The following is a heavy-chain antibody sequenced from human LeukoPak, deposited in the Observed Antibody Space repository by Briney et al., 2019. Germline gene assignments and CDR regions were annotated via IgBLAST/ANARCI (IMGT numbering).Heavy chain of an antibody. CDR1: GFTVSSNY. CDR3: ARAQSDSSGYYYVGDY. J-gene: IGHJ4*02. Sequence: GGSLRLSCAASGFTVSSNYMSWVRQAPGKGLEWVSVIYSGGSTYYADSVKGRFTISRHNSKNTLYLQMNSLRAEDTAVYYCARAQSDSSGYYYVGDYWGQGTLVTVSS. D-gene: IGHD3-22*01. V-gene: IGHV3-53*01. CDR2: IYSGGST.